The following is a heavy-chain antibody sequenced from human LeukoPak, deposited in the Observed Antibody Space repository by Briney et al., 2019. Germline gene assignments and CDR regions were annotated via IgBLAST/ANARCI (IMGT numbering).Heavy chain of an antibody. CDR2: IYYSGST. V-gene: IGHV4-59*01. Sequence: SETLSLTCTVSGGSFSSYYWSWIRQPTGKGLEWLGYIYYSGSTNYSPSLKSRVTISVDTSKNQFSLKLSSVTAAYTAVYYCARAEYYFDFWGQGTLVTVSS. J-gene: IGHJ4*02. CDR1: GGSFSSYY. D-gene: IGHD3-10*01. CDR3: ARAEYYFDF.